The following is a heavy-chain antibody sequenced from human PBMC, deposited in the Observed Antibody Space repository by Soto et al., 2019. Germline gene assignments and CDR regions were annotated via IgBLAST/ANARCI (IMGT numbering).Heavy chain of an antibody. J-gene: IGHJ5*02. CDR3: ARGGPRSSGIAVAGKTNWFDP. Sequence: SETLSLTCADSGGSISSSNWWSWVRQPTGKGLEWIGEIYHSGSTNYNPSLKSRVTISVDKSKNQFSLKLSSVTAADTAVYYCARGGPRSSGIAVAGKTNWFDPWGQGTLVTVSS. V-gene: IGHV4-4*02. CDR2: IYHSGST. CDR1: GGSISSSNW. D-gene: IGHD6-19*01.